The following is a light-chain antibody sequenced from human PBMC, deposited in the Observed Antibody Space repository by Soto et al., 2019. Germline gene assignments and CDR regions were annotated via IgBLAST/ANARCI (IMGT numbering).Light chain of an antibody. V-gene: IGKV2-28*01. Sequence: DIVMTQSPLSLPVTPGEPASISCRSSQSLLHSNGYNYLDWYLQKPGQSPQLLIYLGSNRASGVPDRCSGSGSGTDFTLKISRVEAEDVGVYYCMQALQTLWSFGQGTKVQFK. CDR3: MQALQTLWS. CDR1: QSLLHSNGYNY. CDR2: LGS. J-gene: IGKJ1*01.